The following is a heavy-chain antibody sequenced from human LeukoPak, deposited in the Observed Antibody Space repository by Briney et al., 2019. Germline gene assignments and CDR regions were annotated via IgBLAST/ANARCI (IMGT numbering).Heavy chain of an antibody. CDR3: AGSGWQVYLDY. D-gene: IGHD6-19*01. J-gene: IGHJ4*02. CDR2: IKQDGSER. CDR1: GFTFTTFW. V-gene: IGHV3-7*01. Sequence: GGSLRLSCAASGFTFTTFWMSWVRQAPGKGLEGVANIKQDGSERYYVDSVKGRFTISRDNAKNSLYLQMNSLRAEDTGVYYCAGSGWQVYLDYWGQGALVTVSS.